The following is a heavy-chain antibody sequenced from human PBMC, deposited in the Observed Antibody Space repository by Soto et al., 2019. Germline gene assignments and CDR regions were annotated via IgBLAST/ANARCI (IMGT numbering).Heavy chain of an antibody. D-gene: IGHD6-19*01. J-gene: IGHJ4*02. V-gene: IGHV3-33*01. CDR2: IWNDGSNK. CDR1: GFTFSSLS. CDR3: ARDMGYSSGHGFDY. Sequence: QVQLVESGGGVVQPGRSLRLSCEASGFTFSSLSMHWVRQAPGKGLDWVALIWNDGSNKYYSDSVKGRFTISRDNSKNTLYLQMNSLRAEDTALYYCARDMGYSSGHGFDYWGQGTLVTVSS.